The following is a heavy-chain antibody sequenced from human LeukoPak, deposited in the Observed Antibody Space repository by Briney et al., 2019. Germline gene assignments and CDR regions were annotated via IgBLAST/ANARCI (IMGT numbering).Heavy chain of an antibody. D-gene: IGHD6-13*01. V-gene: IGHV3-30-3*01. CDR3: AREAFLAAAGRSDAFDI. CDR1: GFTFSSYA. Sequence: GGSLRLSCAASGFTFSSYAMHWVRQAPGKGLEWVAVISYDGSNKYYADSVKGRFTISRDNSKNTLYLQMNSLRAEDTAVYYCAREAFLAAAGRSDAFDIWGQGTMVTVSS. CDR2: ISYDGSNK. J-gene: IGHJ3*02.